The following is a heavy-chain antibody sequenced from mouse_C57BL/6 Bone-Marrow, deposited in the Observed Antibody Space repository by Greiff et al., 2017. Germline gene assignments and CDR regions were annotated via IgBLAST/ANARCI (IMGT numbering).Heavy chain of an antibody. CDR3: ASPIYYGYDGWYFDV. D-gene: IGHD2-2*01. CDR1: GFSLTSYG. V-gene: IGHV2-2*01. J-gene: IGHJ1*03. CDR2: IWSGGST. Sequence: VQLQQSGPGLVQPSQSLSITCTVSGFSLTSYGVHWVRQSPGKGLEWLGVIWSGGSTDYNAAFITRLSISKDNSKSQVFFKMNSLPADDTAIYYCASPIYYGYDGWYFDVWGTGTTVTVSS.